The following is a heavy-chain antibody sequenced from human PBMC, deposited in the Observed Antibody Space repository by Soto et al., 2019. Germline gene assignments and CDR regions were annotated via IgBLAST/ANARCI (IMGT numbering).Heavy chain of an antibody. CDR3: TKDVRVLLWFGESNYFDY. Sequence: GGSLRLSCAASGFTFSSYAMSWVRQAPGKGLEWVSAISGSGGSTYYADSVKGRFTISRDNSKNTLYLQMNSLRAEDTAVYYCTKDVRVLLWFGESNYFDYWRQGTLVIVSS. CDR1: GFTFSSYA. J-gene: IGHJ4*02. D-gene: IGHD3-10*01. CDR2: ISGSGGST. V-gene: IGHV3-23*01.